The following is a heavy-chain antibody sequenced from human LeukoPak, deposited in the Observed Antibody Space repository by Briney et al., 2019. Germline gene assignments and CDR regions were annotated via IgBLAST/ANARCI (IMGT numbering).Heavy chain of an antibody. CDR2: IWYDGSNK. Sequence: GGSLRLSCAASGFTFSSYGMHWVRQAPGKGLEWVAVIWYDGSNKYYADSVKGRFTISRDNSKNTLYLQMNSLRAEDTAVYYCAKDLRSGSCWYFDYWGQGTLVTVSS. V-gene: IGHV3-33*06. CDR3: AKDLRSGSCWYFDY. CDR1: GFTFSSYG. D-gene: IGHD1-26*01. J-gene: IGHJ4*02.